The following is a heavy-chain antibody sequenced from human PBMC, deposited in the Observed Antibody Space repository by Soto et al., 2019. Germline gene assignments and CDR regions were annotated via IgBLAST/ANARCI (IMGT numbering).Heavy chain of an antibody. CDR3: AKDQAAGGTISRYFQY. V-gene: IGHV3-23*01. J-gene: IGHJ1*01. Sequence: EVQLLESGGGLVQPEGSLRLSCAASGFSFSTYAMSWVHQAPGKGLEWVSGISGSGGTTYYADSVKGRFTISRDNSKNTLYLQVNSLRAEDTAVYYCAKDQAAGGTISRYFQYWGQGTLVTVSS. CDR1: GFSFSTYA. CDR2: ISGSGGTT. D-gene: IGHD6-13*01.